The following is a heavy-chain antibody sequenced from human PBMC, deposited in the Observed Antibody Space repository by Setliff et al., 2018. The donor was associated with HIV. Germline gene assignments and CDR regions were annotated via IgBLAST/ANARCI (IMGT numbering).Heavy chain of an antibody. Sequence: LRLSCAASGFTFNTCAMSWVRQAPGKGLEWVSVISGSGGSTFYADSVKGRFTISRDNSKNTLYLQMNGLRVEDTAVYYCAKDGISGGAYPPYYFDYWGHGTLVTSPQ. V-gene: IGHV3-23*01. J-gene: IGHJ4*01. CDR3: AKDGISGGAYPPYYFDY. D-gene: IGHD2-15*01. CDR2: ISGSGGST. CDR1: GFTFNTCA.